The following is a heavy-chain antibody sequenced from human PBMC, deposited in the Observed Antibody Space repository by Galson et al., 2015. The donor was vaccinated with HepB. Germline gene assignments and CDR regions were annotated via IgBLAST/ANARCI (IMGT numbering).Heavy chain of an antibody. CDR2: INSDGSST. V-gene: IGHV3-74*01. Sequence: SLRLSCAASGFTFSSYVMHWVRHAPGKGLVWVSRINSDGSSTSYADSVKGRFTISRDNAKNTLFLQMNSLRAEDTAVYYCHTTTVTTGYYAMDVWGQGTTVTVSS. CDR1: GFTFSSYV. CDR3: HTTTVTTGYYAMDV. D-gene: IGHD4-17*01. J-gene: IGHJ6*02.